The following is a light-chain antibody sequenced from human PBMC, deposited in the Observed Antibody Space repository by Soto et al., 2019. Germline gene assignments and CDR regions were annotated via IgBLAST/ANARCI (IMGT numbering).Light chain of an antibody. V-gene: IGKV3D-20*01. J-gene: IGKJ5*01. Sequence: ESVLTQSPVTLSLSPGERDTLSCGASKSVSSSYLAWYQQKPGLAPRLLIYDASSRATGTPDRFSGSGSGTDFTLTISRLEPEDVAVYYCQQYGSSPFTFGQGTRLEIK. CDR3: QQYGSSPFT. CDR2: DAS. CDR1: KSVSSSY.